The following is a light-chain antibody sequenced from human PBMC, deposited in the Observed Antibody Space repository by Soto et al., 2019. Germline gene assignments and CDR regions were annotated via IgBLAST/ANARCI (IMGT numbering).Light chain of an antibody. CDR3: QSYDSSGSVV. J-gene: IGLJ3*02. V-gene: IGLV1-40*01. CDR1: SSNIGAGYD. Sequence: QSVLTQPPSVSGAPGQRVTISCTGSSSNIGAGYDVHGYQQLPGTAPKLLIYGNSNRPSGVPDRFAGSKSGTSASLAITGLEAEEEADYYCQSYDSSGSVVFGGGTKLTV. CDR2: GNS.